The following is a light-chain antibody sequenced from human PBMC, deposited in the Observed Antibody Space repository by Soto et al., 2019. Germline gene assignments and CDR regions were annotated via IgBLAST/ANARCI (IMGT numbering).Light chain of an antibody. Sequence: QSVLTQPPSASGIPGQRVTISCSGSSPNIGKGYVYWYQQLPGTAPKLLIHNNNHRPSGVPDRFSGSKSGTSASLAISGLQSEDEADYYCAAWDGSLNGWVFGGGTQLTVL. V-gene: IGLV1-44*01. J-gene: IGLJ3*02. CDR3: AAWDGSLNGWV. CDR2: NNN. CDR1: SPNIGKGY.